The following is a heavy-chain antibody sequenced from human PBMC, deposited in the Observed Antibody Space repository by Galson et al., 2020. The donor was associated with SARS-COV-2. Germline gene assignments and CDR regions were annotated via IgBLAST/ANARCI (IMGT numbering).Heavy chain of an antibody. Sequence: GGSLRLSCAASGFTFSSYWMHWVRQAPGKGLVWVSRINSDGSSTSYADSVKGRFTISRDNAKNTLYLQMNSLRAEDTAVYYCARELVEIGAYYYYYGMDVWGQGTTVTVSS. CDR2: INSDGSST. CDR1: GFTFSSYW. V-gene: IGHV3-74*01. D-gene: IGHD2-2*01. J-gene: IGHJ6*02. CDR3: ARELVEIGAYYYYYGMDV.